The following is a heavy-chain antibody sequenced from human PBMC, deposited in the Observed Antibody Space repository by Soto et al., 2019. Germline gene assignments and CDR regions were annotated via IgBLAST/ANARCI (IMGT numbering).Heavy chain of an antibody. V-gene: IGHV4-39*01. D-gene: IGHD3-3*01. CDR3: ARQDYDFWSGQERSYFDY. CDR1: GGSISSSSYY. Sequence: PSETMSLTCTVSGGSISSSSYYWGWIRQPPGKGLEWIGSIYYSGSTYNNPSLKSRVTISVDTSKNQFSLKLSSVTAADTAVYYCARQDYDFWSGQERSYFDYWGQGTLVTVSS. CDR2: IYYSGST. J-gene: IGHJ4*02.